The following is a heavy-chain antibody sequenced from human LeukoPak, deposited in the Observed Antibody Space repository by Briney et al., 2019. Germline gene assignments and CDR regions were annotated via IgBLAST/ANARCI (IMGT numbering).Heavy chain of an antibody. CDR2: IYTTGKT. V-gene: IGHV4-4*07. D-gene: IGHD3-16*01. Sequence: SETLSLTCTVSSGSINSYYWGWVRQPAGRGLEWIGRIYTTGKTDYNPSLKSRLTMSVDTSKRQFSLNLTSVTAADTAIYFCARHGYTASHYFLDFWSQGTLVIVSS. CDR1: SGSINSYY. J-gene: IGHJ4*02. CDR3: ARHGYTASHYFLDF.